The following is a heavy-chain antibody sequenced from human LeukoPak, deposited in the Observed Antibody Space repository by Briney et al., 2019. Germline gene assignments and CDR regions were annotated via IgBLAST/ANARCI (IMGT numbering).Heavy chain of an antibody. V-gene: IGHV1-8*01. CDR1: GYTFTSYD. CDR2: MNPNSGNT. Sequence: ASVKVSCKASGYTFTSYDINWVRQATGQGLKWMGWMNPNSGNTGYAQKFQGRVTMTRNTSISTAYMELSSLRSEDTAVYYCARGHYYDSSGSYYYYGMDVWGQGTTVTVSS. D-gene: IGHD3-22*01. J-gene: IGHJ6*02. CDR3: ARGHYYDSSGSYYYYGMDV.